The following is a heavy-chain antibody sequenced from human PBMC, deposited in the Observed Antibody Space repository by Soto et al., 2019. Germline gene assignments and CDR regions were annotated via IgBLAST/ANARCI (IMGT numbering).Heavy chain of an antibody. Sequence: SGGSLRLSCAASGFTFSSYAMSWVRQAPGKGLEWVSAISGSGGSTYYADSVKGRFTISRDNSKNTLYLQMNSLRAEDTAVYYCAKDPTAARSYYYYGMDVWGQGTTVTVSS. V-gene: IGHV3-23*01. CDR1: GFTFSSYA. CDR2: ISGSGGST. J-gene: IGHJ6*02. D-gene: IGHD6-6*01. CDR3: AKDPTAARSYYYYGMDV.